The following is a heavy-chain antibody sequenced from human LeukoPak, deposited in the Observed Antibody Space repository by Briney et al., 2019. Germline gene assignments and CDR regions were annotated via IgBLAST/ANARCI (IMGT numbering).Heavy chain of an antibody. CDR2: IWYDGSNK. CDR3: ARDGHYYDSSGYSEPLDY. Sequence: PGGSLRLSCAASGFTFSSYGMHWVRQAPGKGLEWVAVIWYDGSNKYYADSVKGRFTISRDNSKNTLYLQMNSLRAEDTAVYYCARDGHYYDSSGYSEPLDYWGQGTLVTVSS. V-gene: IGHV3-33*01. CDR1: GFTFSSYG. J-gene: IGHJ4*02. D-gene: IGHD3-22*01.